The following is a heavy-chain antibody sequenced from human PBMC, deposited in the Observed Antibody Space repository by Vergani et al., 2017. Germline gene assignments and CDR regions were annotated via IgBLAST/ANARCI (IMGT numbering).Heavy chain of an antibody. Sequence: QVQLQESGPGLVKPSETLSLTCSVSGYSISRGNYWGWIRQPPGKGLEWIATVFHSGSAYYNPSLRRRVTISVETSKKQFSLRLTTLTAADTAVYDCAGQCGVCHGGGAFEPWGRGTEVSVSS. V-gene: IGHV4-38-2*02. D-gene: IGHD3-16*01. J-gene: IGHJ3*01. CDR2: VFHSGSA. CDR1: GYSISRGNY. CDR3: AGQCGVCHGGGAFEP.